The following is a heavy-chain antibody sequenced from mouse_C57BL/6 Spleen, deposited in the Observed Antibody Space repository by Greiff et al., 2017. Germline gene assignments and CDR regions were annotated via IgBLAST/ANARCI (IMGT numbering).Heavy chain of an antibody. CDR2: IWGGGST. V-gene: IGHV2-9*01. CDR3: AEHQGGDYDGFAY. D-gene: IGHD2-4*01. Sequence: VQLQQSGPGLVAPSQSLSITCTVSGFSLTSYGVDWVRQPPGKGLEWLGVIWGGGSTNYNSAHMSRLSISKDKSQSQVFLKMNSLQTDDTAMYYCAEHQGGDYDGFAYWGQGTLVTGSA. CDR1: GFSLTSYG. J-gene: IGHJ3*01.